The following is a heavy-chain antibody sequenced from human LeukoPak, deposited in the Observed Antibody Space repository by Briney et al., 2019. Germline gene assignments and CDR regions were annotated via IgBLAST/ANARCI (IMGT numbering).Heavy chain of an antibody. CDR1: GGSISSGGYY. J-gene: IGHJ4*02. V-gene: IGHV4-30-2*01. CDR2: IYHSGST. D-gene: IGHD4-11*01. Sequence: SQTLSLTCTVSGGSISSGGYYWSWIRQPPGKGLEWIGYIYHSGSTYYNPSLRSRVTISVDRSKNQFSLKLSSVTAADTAVYYCARAYSNSLDYWGQGTLVTVSS. CDR3: ARAYSNSLDY.